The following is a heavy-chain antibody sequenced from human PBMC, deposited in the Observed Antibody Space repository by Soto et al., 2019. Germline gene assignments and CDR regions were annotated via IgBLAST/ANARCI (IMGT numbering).Heavy chain of an antibody. J-gene: IGHJ6*02. CDR1: GYSFTSYW. D-gene: IGHD3-16*01. Sequence: GESLKISCKGSGYSFTSYWIGWVRQMPGKGLEWMGIIYPGDSGTRYSPSFQGQVTISADKSISTAYLQWSSLKASDTAMYYCARLSESATYYYGMDVWGQGTTVTVS. CDR2: IYPGDSGT. V-gene: IGHV5-51*01. CDR3: ARLSESATYYYGMDV.